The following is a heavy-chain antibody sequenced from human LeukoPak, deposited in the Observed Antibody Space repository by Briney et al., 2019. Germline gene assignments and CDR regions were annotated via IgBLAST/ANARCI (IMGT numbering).Heavy chain of an antibody. D-gene: IGHD2-21*02. V-gene: IGHV3-23*01. J-gene: IGHJ4*02. CDR3: ATNVVVTAIEDY. CDR1: GFTFSSFP. Sequence: GGSLRLSCAASGFTFSSFPMSWVRQAPGKGLEWVSVISGGGVSTYYADSVKGRFTISRDNSKNTLYLQMNSLRAEDTAVYYCATNVVVTAIEDYWGQGTLVTVSS. CDR2: ISGGGVST.